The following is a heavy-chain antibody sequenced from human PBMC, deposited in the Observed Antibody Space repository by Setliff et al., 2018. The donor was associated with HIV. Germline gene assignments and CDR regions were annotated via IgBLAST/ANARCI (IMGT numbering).Heavy chain of an antibody. Sequence: RASVKVSCKASGYTFTSYAIHWVRQAPGQRLEWMGWITVGDGNTKYSQKFQGRVTITRDTSASTAYMELSSLRSEHTAVYYCARGITAAGTGFGYWGQGTLVTVSS. D-gene: IGHD6-13*01. CDR1: GYTFTSYA. V-gene: IGHV1-3*01. CDR3: ARGITAAGTGFGY. CDR2: ITVGDGNT. J-gene: IGHJ4*02.